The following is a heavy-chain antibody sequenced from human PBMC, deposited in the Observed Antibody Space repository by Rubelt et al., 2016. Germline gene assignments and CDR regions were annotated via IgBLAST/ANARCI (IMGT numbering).Heavy chain of an antibody. CDR1: GHNFIGYH. J-gene: IGHJ3*01. V-gene: IGHV1-46*01. CDR3: AARHGTQTYGAFDL. Sequence: QVPLVQSGAEVRKPGASVRISCKPSGHNFIGYHIHWVRQAPGQGLEWMGIITSSGGSTSYAQKFQGRVSLTRDTLELTSLRPDDTAVYFCAARHGTQTYGAFDLWGQGTKVTVSS. D-gene: IGHD6-13*01. CDR2: ITSSGGST.